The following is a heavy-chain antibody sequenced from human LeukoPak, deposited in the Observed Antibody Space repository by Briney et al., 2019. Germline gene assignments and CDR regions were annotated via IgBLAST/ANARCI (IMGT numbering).Heavy chain of an antibody. CDR3: ARDLWSYTGDAPDY. D-gene: IGHD7-27*01. CDR2: ISSGSSTI. V-gene: IGHV3-48*01. Sequence: YISSGSSTIYYADSVKGRFTISRDNAKNSLYLQMNSLRVEDTAVYYCARDLWSYTGDAPDYWGQGTLVTVSS. J-gene: IGHJ4*02.